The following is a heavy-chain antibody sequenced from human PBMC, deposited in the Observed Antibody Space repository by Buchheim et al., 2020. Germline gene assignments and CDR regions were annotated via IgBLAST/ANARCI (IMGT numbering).Heavy chain of an antibody. D-gene: IGHD2-2*01. CDR1: GGTFSSYA. J-gene: IGHJ6*02. CDR2: IIPIFGTA. Sequence: QVQLVQSGAEVKKPGSSVKVSCKASGGTFSSYAISWVRQAPGQGLEWMGGIIPIFGTANSAQKFQGRVTITADKSTSTAYMELNSLRSEDTAVYYCARGLGYCSSTSCLWYKYYYYGMDVWGQGTT. CDR3: ARGLGYCSSTSCLWYKYYYYGMDV. V-gene: IGHV1-69*06.